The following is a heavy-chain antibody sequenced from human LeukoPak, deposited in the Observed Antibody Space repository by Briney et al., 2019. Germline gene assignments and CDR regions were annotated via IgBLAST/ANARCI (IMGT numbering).Heavy chain of an antibody. Sequence: GGSLRLSCAASGFTFNEYAMHWVRQAPGKGLEWVSCISWDSSDIAYADSVRGRFTISRDNAKNSLYLQMNSLRIEDTALYSCVKTGCSSTKCYTNYWGQGTLVTVSS. J-gene: IGHJ4*02. CDR1: GFTFNEYA. V-gene: IGHV3-9*01. CDR2: ISWDSSDI. CDR3: VKTGCSSTKCYTNY. D-gene: IGHD2-2*02.